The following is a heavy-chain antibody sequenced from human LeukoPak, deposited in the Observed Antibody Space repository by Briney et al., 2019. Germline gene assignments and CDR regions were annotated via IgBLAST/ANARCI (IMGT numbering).Heavy chain of an antibody. CDR3: ATRGGYYYDSSGYGYFDY. J-gene: IGHJ4*02. CDR1: GGSISSYF. Sequence: SETLSLTCTVSGGSISSYFWSWIRQPPGKGLEWIGEINHSGSTNYNPSLKSRVTISVDTSKNQSSLKLSSVTAADTAVYYCATRGGYYYDSSGYGYFDYWGQGTLVTVSS. V-gene: IGHV4-34*01. D-gene: IGHD3-22*01. CDR2: INHSGST.